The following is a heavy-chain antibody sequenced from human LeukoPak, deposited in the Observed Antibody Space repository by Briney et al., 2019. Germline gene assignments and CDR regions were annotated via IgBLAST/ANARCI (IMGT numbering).Heavy chain of an antibody. V-gene: IGHV3-30*02. CDR1: GFTFSSYG. CDR3: AKDNGDPYYYYYYHMDV. D-gene: IGHD4-17*01. J-gene: IGHJ6*03. Sequence: GGSLTLSCAASGFTFSSYGMHWVRQSPGKGLEWGAFIRYDGSNKYYADSVKGRFTISRDNSKNTLYLQMNSLRAEDTAVYYCAKDNGDPYYYYYYHMDVWGKGGTVTVPS. CDR2: IRYDGSNK.